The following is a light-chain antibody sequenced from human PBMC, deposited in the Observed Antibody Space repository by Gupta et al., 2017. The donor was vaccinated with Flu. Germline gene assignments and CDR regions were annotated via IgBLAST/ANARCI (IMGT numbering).Light chain of an antibody. CDR2: KAS. Sequence: DIQMTQSPSTLSASVGDRVTITCRASQSIRSWLAWYQQKPGKAPNLLIYKASSLESGVPSRFIGSGSGTEFTLTINSLQPDDVATYYCQQYDSYSLTFGGGTEVEIK. J-gene: IGKJ4*01. V-gene: IGKV1-5*03. CDR1: QSIRSW. CDR3: QQYDSYSLT.